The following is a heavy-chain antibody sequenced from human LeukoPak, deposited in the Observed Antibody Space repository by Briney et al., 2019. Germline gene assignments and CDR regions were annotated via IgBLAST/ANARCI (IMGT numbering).Heavy chain of an antibody. Sequence: SGPTLVKPTETLTLTCAFSGFSLDSTAVGVGWVRQPPGKALEWLALIYGSDDKRYMPSLQNRLTITKDTSKNLVVLTMANVDPVDTATYYCARQGYGYVYFDFWGRGILVTVSS. J-gene: IGHJ4*02. CDR2: IYGSDDK. CDR1: GFSLDSTAVG. CDR3: ARQGYGYVYFDF. D-gene: IGHD5-18*01. V-gene: IGHV2-5*01.